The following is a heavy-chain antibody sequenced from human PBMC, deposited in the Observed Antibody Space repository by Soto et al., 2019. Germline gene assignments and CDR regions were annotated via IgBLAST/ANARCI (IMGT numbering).Heavy chain of an antibody. Sequence: GGSLRLSCVASGFTFSSDWMHWVRKAPGKGLVWVAHSKSDGSDTKYADSVKGRFTISRDNAKNSVYLQMNSLRAEDTAEYYCAAYRHRNNFYGMDVWGQGTTVTVSS. CDR3: AAYRHRNNFYGMDV. J-gene: IGHJ6*02. CDR2: SKSDGSDT. CDR1: GFTFSSDW. D-gene: IGHD1-1*01. V-gene: IGHV3-74*03.